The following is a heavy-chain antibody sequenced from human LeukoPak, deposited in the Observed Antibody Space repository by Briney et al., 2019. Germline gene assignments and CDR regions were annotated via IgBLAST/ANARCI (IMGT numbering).Heavy chain of an antibody. CDR3: ATSWPATSYDAFHI. J-gene: IGHJ3*02. Sequence: ASVKVSCKVSTYPLTDLSLHWVRQPPGKGREWMGGFDPEDGETVYAQKFQGRVSMTEDTSTDTAYMELNSLRSDDTAVYYCATSWPATSYDAFHIWGQGTMVTVSS. CDR2: FDPEDGET. D-gene: IGHD6-13*01. CDR1: TYPLTDLS. V-gene: IGHV1-24*01.